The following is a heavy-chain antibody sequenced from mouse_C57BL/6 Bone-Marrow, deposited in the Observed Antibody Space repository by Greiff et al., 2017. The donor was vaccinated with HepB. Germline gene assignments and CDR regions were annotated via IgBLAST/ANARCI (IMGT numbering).Heavy chain of an antibody. V-gene: IGHV1-4*01. J-gene: IGHJ2*01. D-gene: IGHD2-5*01. Sequence: QVQLKESGAELARPGASVKMSCKASGYTFTSYTMHWVKQRPGQGLEWIGYINPSSGYTKYNQKFKDKATLTADKSSSTAYMQLSSLTSEDSAVYYCARYPAYYSNSYYFDYWGQGTTLTVSS. CDR3: ARYPAYYSNSYYFDY. CDR1: GYTFTSYT. CDR2: INPSSGYT.